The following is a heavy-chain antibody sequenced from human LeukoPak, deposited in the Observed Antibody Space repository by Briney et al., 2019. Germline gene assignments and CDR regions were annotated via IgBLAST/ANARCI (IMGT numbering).Heavy chain of an antibody. V-gene: IGHV3-33*01. Sequence: PGGSLRLSCAASGFTFSSYGMHWVRQAPGKGLEWVAVIWYDGSNKYYADSVKGRFTISRDNYKNTLYLQMNSLRAEDTAVYYCARDSALYAGAFDIWGQGTMVTVSS. CDR2: IWYDGSNK. CDR1: GFTFSSYG. D-gene: IGHD5/OR15-5a*01. J-gene: IGHJ3*02. CDR3: ARDSALYAGAFDI.